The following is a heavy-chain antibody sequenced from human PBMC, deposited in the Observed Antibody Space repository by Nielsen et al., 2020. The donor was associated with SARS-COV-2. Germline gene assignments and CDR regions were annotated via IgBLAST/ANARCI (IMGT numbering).Heavy chain of an antibody. Sequence: ESLKISCAASGFTFSSYWMSWVRQPPGKGLEWIGEIFYGGGINYNPSLKSRVTISVDASKNQFSLKVTSVTAADTAIYYCATVVISPAGTSMFFDSWGQGTLVTVSS. CDR3: ATVVISPAGTSMFFDS. CDR2: IFYGGGI. J-gene: IGHJ4*02. V-gene: IGHV4-34*12. CDR1: GFTFSSYW. D-gene: IGHD6-13*01.